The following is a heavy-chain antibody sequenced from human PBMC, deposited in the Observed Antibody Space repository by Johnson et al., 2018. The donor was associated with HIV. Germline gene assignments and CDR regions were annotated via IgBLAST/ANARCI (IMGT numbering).Heavy chain of an antibody. D-gene: IGHD1-26*01. V-gene: IGHV3-72*01. CDR1: GFTFSDHY. CDR2: TRNKANSYTT. CDR3: ARDLFTEREDDVFDI. Sequence: VQLVESGGGVVQPGRSLRLSCAASGFTFSDHYMDWVRQAPGKGLEWVGRTRNKANSYTTEYAASVKGRFTISRDDSKNSLYLQMNSLRAEDTAVYYCARDLFTEREDDVFDIWGQGTMVTVSS. J-gene: IGHJ3*02.